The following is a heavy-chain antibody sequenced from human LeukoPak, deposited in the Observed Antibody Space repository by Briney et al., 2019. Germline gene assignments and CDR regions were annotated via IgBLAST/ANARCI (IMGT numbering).Heavy chain of an antibody. J-gene: IGHJ4*02. Sequence: GGSLRLSCAASGFTFSSYAMSWVGQAPGKGLEWVSAISGSGVSTYYANSVKGRFTISRDHSKNTLYLQMNGLRDEDTAVYYCARDAGSGYFAYWGQGTLVTVSS. CDR1: GFTFSSYA. D-gene: IGHD6-19*01. CDR2: ISGSGVST. CDR3: ARDAGSGYFAY. V-gene: IGHV3-23*01.